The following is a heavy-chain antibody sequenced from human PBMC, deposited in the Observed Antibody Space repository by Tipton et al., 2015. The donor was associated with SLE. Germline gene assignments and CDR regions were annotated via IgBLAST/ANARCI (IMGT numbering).Heavy chain of an antibody. J-gene: IGHJ5*02. V-gene: IGHV1-18*01. CDR1: GYTFTTYG. Sequence: QVQLVQSGVEVKKPGASVRVSCKASGYTFTTYGISWVRQAPGQGLEWMGWISTYNGNTNYAQKLQGRVTMTSDTSTSTAYMELRSLRSDDTAVYYCAREGGDFVIESGANPDGWFDPWGQGTLVTVAA. CDR2: ISTYNGNT. D-gene: IGHD2-21*01. CDR3: AREGGDFVIESGANPDGWFDP.